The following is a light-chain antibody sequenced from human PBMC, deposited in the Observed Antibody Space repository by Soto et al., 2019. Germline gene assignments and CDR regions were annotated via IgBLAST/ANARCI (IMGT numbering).Light chain of an antibody. V-gene: IGKV3-11*01. CDR2: DAS. CDR1: QSVSSY. Sequence: EIVLTQSPATLSLSPGERATLSCRASQSVSSYLAWYQQKPGQAPRLLIYDASNRATGIPARFSGSGPGTDLTLAISSLEPEDFAVYCCQQRSNWPPMYTFGQGTKLEIK. CDR3: QQRSNWPPMYT. J-gene: IGKJ2*01.